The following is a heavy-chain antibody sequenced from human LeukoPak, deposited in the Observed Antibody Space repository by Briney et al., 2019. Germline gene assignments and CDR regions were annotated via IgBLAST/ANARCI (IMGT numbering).Heavy chain of an antibody. CDR3: AKDSGYPDYYYYYGMDV. J-gene: IGHJ6*02. CDR1: GFTFSSYG. CDR2: ISYDGSNK. V-gene: IGHV3-30*18. D-gene: IGHD5-12*01. Sequence: AGGSLRLSCAASGFTFSSYGMHWVRQAPGKGLEWVAVISYDGSNKYYADSVKGRFTISRDNSKNTLYLQMNSLRAEDTAVYYCAKDSGYPDYYYYYGMDVWGQGTTVTVSS.